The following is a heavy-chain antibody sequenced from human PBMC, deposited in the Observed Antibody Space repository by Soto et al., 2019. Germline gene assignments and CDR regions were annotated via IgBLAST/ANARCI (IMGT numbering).Heavy chain of an antibody. D-gene: IGHD6-13*01. Sequence: QVQLVQSGAEVKKPGASVKVSCKSSGYVFTGYYMHWVRQAPGQGLEWLGWINPISGDTKYVQKFQGWVTMTRDTSSNTVYMELTRLRSDDTAVYYCARDYGAAAGTSLNWFDPWGQGTLVTVSS. CDR2: INPISGDT. CDR3: ARDYGAAAGTSLNWFDP. J-gene: IGHJ5*02. V-gene: IGHV1-2*04. CDR1: GYVFTGYY.